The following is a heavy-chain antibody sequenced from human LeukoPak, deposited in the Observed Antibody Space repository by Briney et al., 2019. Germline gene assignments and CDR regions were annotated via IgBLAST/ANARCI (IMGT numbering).Heavy chain of an antibody. D-gene: IGHD2-2*01. J-gene: IGHJ4*02. V-gene: IGHV3-11*01. CDR3: ARPAPSSVDY. CDR1: GLTFSDSY. Sequence: GGSLRLSCAVSGLTFSDSYMSWIRQAPGRGLEWISYISGSGSTIYHADSVKGRFTISRDNAKNSVYLQMNSLRDEDTAVYYCARPAPSSVDYWGQGTLVTVPS. CDR2: ISGSGSTI.